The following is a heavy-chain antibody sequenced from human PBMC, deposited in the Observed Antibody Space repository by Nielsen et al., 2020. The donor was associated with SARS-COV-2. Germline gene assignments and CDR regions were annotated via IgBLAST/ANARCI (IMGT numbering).Heavy chain of an antibody. CDR3: AKDGYKCGELAAQPLAG. V-gene: IGHV3-30*18. D-gene: IGHD3-22*01. CDR1: GFTFSSYG. CDR2: ISYDGSNK. J-gene: IGHJ4*02. Sequence: GGSLRLSCAASGFTFSSYGMHWVRQAPGKGLEWVAVISYDGSNKYYADSVKGRFTISRDNSKNTLYLQMNSLRAEDTAVYYCAKDGYKCGELAAQPLAGWGQGTLVTVSS.